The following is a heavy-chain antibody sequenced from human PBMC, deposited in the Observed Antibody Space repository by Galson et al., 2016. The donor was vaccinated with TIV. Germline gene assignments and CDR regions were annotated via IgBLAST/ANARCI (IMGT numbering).Heavy chain of an antibody. CDR3: AREEASGSDPLTVTVGFEY. J-gene: IGHJ4*02. CDR2: ISYDGNIK. D-gene: IGHD4-17*01. Sequence: LRLSCAASGFTFNYYPMHWVRQAPGKGLEWVAVISYDGNIKTYADSVKGRFTLSRDNSKNTLYLQMNSLRDEDTAVYYCAREEASGSDPLTVTVGFEYWGPGILVIVSS. V-gene: IGHV3-30*04. CDR1: GFTFNYYP.